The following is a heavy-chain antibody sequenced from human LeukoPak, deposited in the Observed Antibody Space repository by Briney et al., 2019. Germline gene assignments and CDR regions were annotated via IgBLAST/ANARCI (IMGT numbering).Heavy chain of an antibody. Sequence: GGSLRPSCAASGFTFSSYAMSWVRQAPGKGLEWVSAISGSGGSTYYADSVKGRFTISRDNSKNTLYLQMNSLRAEDTAVYYCAKAGDSSSWSDYFDYWGRGTLVTVSS. CDR2: ISGSGGST. V-gene: IGHV3-23*01. CDR3: AKAGDSSSWSDYFDY. CDR1: GFTFSSYA. D-gene: IGHD6-13*01. J-gene: IGHJ4*02.